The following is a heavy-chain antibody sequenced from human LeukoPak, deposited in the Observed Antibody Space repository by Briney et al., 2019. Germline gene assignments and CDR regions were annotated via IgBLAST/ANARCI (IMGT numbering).Heavy chain of an antibody. CDR1: GFTFSSYA. CDR2: ISGSGGST. CDR3: AKGGQWLVQYYYYYMDV. D-gene: IGHD6-19*01. Sequence: PGGSLRLSCAASGFTFSSYAMSWDRQAPGTGLEWVSAISGSGGSTYYADSVKGRFTISRDNSKNTLYLQMNSLRAEDTAVYYCAKGGQWLVQYYYYYMDVWGKGTTVTVSS. J-gene: IGHJ6*03. V-gene: IGHV3-23*01.